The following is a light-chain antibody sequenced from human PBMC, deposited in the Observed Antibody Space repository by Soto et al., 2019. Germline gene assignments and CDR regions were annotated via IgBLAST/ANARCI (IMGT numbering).Light chain of an antibody. Sequence: EIVMTQSPATLSVSPREGATLSCKASQNVYNNLAWYQQRPGQPPRLLIYDASSRATGISARFSGSGYGTEFTLIICILLSEDFAVYFCQQCRNWPLTFGGGTQVDIK. CDR3: QQCRNWPLT. V-gene: IGKV3-15*01. CDR1: QNVYNN. J-gene: IGKJ4*01. CDR2: DAS.